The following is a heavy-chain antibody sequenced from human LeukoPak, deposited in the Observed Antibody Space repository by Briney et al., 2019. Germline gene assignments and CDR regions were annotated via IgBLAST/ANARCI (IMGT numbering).Heavy chain of an antibody. CDR2: INHSGST. CDR1: GGSFSGYY. J-gene: IGHJ6*03. Sequence: PSETLSLTCAVYGGSFSGYYWSWIRQPPGKGLEWIGEINHSGSTNYSPSLKSRVTISVDTSKNQFSLKLSSVTAADTAVYYCARGFRRPHQSRDRTPQPYYMDVWGKGTTVTVSS. D-gene: IGHD1-14*01. V-gene: IGHV4-34*01. CDR3: ARGFRRPHQSRDRTPQPYYMDV.